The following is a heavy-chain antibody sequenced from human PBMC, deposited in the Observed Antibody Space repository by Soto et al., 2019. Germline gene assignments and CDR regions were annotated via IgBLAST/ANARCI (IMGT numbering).Heavy chain of an antibody. CDR1: GGSISSSSYY. Sequence: QLQLQESGPGLVKPSETLSLTCTVSGGSISSSSYYWGWIRQPPGKGLEWIGSIYYSGSTYYKPSLKSRVTISVDTSKNQFSLKLSSVTAADTAVYYCASQLRLPQYYYDSSGSYFDYWGQGTLVTVSS. J-gene: IGHJ4*02. V-gene: IGHV4-39*01. CDR3: ASQLRLPQYYYDSSGSYFDY. D-gene: IGHD3-22*01. CDR2: IYYSGST.